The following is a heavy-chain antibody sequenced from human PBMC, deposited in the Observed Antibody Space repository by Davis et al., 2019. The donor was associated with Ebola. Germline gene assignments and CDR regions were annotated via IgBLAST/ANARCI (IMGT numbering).Heavy chain of an antibody. V-gene: IGHV4-4*02. Sequence: MPSETLSLTCAVSGGSISSSNWWSWVRQPPGKGLEWIGEINHSGSTNYNPSLKSRVTISVDTSKNQFSLKLSSVTAADTAVYYCARGYSNWFDPWGQGTLVTVSS. CDR3: ARGYSNWFDP. CDR1: GGSISSSNW. J-gene: IGHJ5*02. D-gene: IGHD2-2*02. CDR2: INHSGST.